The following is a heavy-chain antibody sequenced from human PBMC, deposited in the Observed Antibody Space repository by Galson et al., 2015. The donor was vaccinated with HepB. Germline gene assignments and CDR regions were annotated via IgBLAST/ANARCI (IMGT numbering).Heavy chain of an antibody. V-gene: IGHV3-21*01. CDR3: ARDCGVWWEPPVADY. Sequence: SLRLSCAASGFTFSSYSMNWVRQAPGKGLEWVSSISSSSSYIYYADSVKGRFTISRDNAKNSLYLQMNSLRAEDTAVYYCARDCGVWWEPPVADYWGQGTLVTVSS. J-gene: IGHJ4*02. D-gene: IGHD1-26*01. CDR2: ISSSSSYI. CDR1: GFTFSSYS.